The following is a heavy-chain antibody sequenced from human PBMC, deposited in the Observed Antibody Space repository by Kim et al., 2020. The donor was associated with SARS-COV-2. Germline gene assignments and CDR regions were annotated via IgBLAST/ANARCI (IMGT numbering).Heavy chain of an antibody. V-gene: IGHV4-34*01. CDR2: INHSGST. Sequence: SETLSLTCAVYGGSFSGYYRSWIRQPPGKGLEWIGEINHSGSTNYNPSLKSRVTISVDTSKNQFSLKLSSVTAADTAVYYCARGEYSSSWYGRRYYFDYWDQGTQVTVSS. CDR3: ARGEYSSSWYGRRYYFDY. CDR1: GGSFSGYY. D-gene: IGHD6-13*01. J-gene: IGHJ4*02.